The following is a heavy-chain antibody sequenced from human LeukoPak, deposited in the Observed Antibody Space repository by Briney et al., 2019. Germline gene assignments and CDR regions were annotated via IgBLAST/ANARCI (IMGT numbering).Heavy chain of an antibody. Sequence: ASVKVSCKASGYTFTSYGISWVRQAPGQGLEWMGWMNPNSDNTGYAQKFQGRVTMTRNTSISTAYMELSSLRSEDTAVYYCARGRKQWLVLRYYYYMDVWGKGTTVTISS. D-gene: IGHD6-19*01. CDR1: GYTFTSYG. CDR3: ARGRKQWLVLRYYYYMDV. V-gene: IGHV1-8*02. CDR2: MNPNSDNT. J-gene: IGHJ6*03.